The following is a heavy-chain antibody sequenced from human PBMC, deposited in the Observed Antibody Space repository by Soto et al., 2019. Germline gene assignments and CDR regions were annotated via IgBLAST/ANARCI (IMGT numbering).Heavy chain of an antibody. Sequence: GASVKVSFKASGYTFTSYGISWVRQAPGQGLEWMGWISAYNGNTNYAQKLQGRVTVTTDTSTSTAYMELRSLRSDDTAVYYCARSDRSDDILTGYPSWGQGTLVTVSS. D-gene: IGHD3-9*01. CDR3: ARSDRSDDILTGYPS. CDR1: GYTFTSYG. CDR2: ISAYNGNT. V-gene: IGHV1-18*04. J-gene: IGHJ5*02.